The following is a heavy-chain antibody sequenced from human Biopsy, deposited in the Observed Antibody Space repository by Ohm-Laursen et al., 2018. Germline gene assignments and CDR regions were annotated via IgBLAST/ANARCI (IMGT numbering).Heavy chain of an antibody. CDR2: VHYSGSP. V-gene: IGHV4-39*01. J-gene: IGHJ3*02. D-gene: IGHD4-11*01. CDR1: GGSMTGSSYY. CDR3: TRRGMTTLTTRAFDI. Sequence: SETLSLTCTVSGGSMTGSSYYWGWIRQPPGKGLEWIGAVHYSGSPYYNPSLQSRVTLSVDTSKNLFSLRLSSLTAADTAVYYCTRRGMTTLTTRAFDIWGQGTMVTVSS.